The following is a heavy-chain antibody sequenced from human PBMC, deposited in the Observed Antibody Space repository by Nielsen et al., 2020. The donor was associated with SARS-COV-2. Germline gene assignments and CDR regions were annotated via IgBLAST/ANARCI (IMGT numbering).Heavy chain of an antibody. CDR2: ISYDGRSE. V-gene: IGHV3-30*04. CDR1: GFTLSSHA. D-gene: IGHD6-19*01. CDR3: ARDRWSSGRDDLQY. J-gene: IGHJ4*02. Sequence: GGSLRLSCAASGFTLSSHAMHWVRQAPGKGLERMAVISYDGRSEHYADAVKGRFTNSRDNSKNTLYLQMNRLRPEDTAVYYCARDRWSSGRDDLQYWGLGTLVTVSS.